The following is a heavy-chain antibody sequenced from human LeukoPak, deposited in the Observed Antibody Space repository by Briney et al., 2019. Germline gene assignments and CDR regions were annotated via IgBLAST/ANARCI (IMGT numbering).Heavy chain of an antibody. D-gene: IGHD1-26*01. CDR3: ARQRDSGSYYDYYYGMDV. Sequence: GESLTISCKGSGYSFTSYWIGWVRQMPGKGLEWMGIIYPGDSDTRYSPSFQGQVTISADKSISTAYLQWSSLKASDTAMYYCARQRDSGSYYDYYYGMDVWGQGTTVTVSS. J-gene: IGHJ6*02. V-gene: IGHV5-51*01. CDR2: IYPGDSDT. CDR1: GYSFTSYW.